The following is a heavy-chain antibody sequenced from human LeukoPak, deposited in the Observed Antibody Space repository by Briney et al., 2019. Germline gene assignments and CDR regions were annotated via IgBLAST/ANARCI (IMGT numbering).Heavy chain of an antibody. V-gene: IGHV4-34*01. Sequence: PSETLSLTCAVYGGSFSGYYWGWIRQPPGKGLEWIGEINHSGSTNYNPSLKSRVTISVDTSKNQFSLKLSSVTAADTAVYYCARGRYSSSWDYWGQGTLVTVSS. J-gene: IGHJ4*02. CDR3: ARGRYSSSWDY. D-gene: IGHD6-6*01. CDR2: INHSGST. CDR1: GGSFSGYY.